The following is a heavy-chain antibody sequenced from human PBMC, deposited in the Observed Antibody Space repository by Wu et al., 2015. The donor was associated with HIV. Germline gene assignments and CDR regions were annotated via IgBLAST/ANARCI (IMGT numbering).Heavy chain of an antibody. CDR1: GGTFISNG. CDR2: IIPLFGTP. V-gene: IGHV1-69*12. D-gene: IGHD5-12*01. J-gene: IGHJ6*02. Sequence: QVQLVQSGAEVKKPGSSVKVTCKASGGTFISNGFSWVRQAPGQGFEWMGGIIPLFGTPNYAQKFQDRVTIVADDSTNTVYMELSSLTSEDTAVYYCARNTDSVATSLYSLGVWGQGTPVTVSS. CDR3: ARNTDSVATSLYSLGV.